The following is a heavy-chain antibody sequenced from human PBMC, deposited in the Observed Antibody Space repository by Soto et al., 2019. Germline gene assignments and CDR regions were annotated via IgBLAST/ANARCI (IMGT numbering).Heavy chain of an antibody. CDR2: IYSCGRT. Sequence: EVQLVESGGGLIQPGGSLRLSCAASGFTVSSNYMSWVRQAPGKGLEWVSAIYSCGRTHYADSVKGRFTISRDNTKNTLYLQMNSLRDEDTAVYYCAGGAAVPDGFDIWGQGTMVTVSS. CDR1: GFTVSSNY. D-gene: IGHD6-25*01. J-gene: IGHJ3*02. V-gene: IGHV3-53*01. CDR3: AGGAAVPDGFDI.